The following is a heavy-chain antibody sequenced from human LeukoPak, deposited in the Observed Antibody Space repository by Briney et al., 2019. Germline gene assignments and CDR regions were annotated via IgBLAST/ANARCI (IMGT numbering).Heavy chain of an antibody. CDR2: IYPGDSDT. Sequence: KCGESLKISCKGSGYSFTSYWIGWVRQMPGKGLEWMGIIYPGDSDTRYSPSFQGQVTISADKSISTAYLQWSSLKASDTAMYYCARGRGNYGDYVRWFDPWGQGTLVTVSS. J-gene: IGHJ5*02. CDR1: GYSFTSYW. CDR3: ARGRGNYGDYVRWFDP. V-gene: IGHV5-51*01. D-gene: IGHD4-17*01.